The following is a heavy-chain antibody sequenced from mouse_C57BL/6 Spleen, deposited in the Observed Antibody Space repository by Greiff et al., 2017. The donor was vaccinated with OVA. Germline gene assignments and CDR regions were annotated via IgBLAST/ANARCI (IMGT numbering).Heavy chain of an antibody. CDR3: ARDGDVDVDY. CDR1: GYTFTDYY. J-gene: IGHJ2*01. D-gene: IGHD3-3*01. Sequence: VQLQQSGPELVKPGASVKISCKASGYTFTDYYMNWVKQSHGKSLEWIGDINPNNGGTSYNQKFKGKATLTVDKSSSTAYMELRSLTSEDSAVYYCARDGDVDVDYWGQGTTLTVSS. V-gene: IGHV1-26*01. CDR2: INPNNGGT.